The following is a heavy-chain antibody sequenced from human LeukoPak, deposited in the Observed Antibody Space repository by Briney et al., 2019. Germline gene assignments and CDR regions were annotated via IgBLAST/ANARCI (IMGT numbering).Heavy chain of an antibody. CDR1: GYTFTSYD. Sequence: ASVKVSCKASGYTFTSYDINWVRQATGQGLEWVGWMNPNSGNTGYAQKFQGRVTMTRNTSISTAYMELSSLRSEDTAVYYCARGPSKITIFGVVNYWYFDLWGRGTLVTVSS. CDR2: MNPNSGNT. D-gene: IGHD3-3*01. V-gene: IGHV1-8*01. CDR3: ARGPSKITIFGVVNYWYFDL. J-gene: IGHJ2*01.